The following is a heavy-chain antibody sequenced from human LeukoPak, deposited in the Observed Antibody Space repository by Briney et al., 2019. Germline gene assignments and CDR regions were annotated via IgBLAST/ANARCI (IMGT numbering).Heavy chain of an antibody. D-gene: IGHD6-19*01. CDR2: INQDGGGK. J-gene: IGHJ6*02. CDR3: ARSSKAESTRYSSGWYSGPPYYYGMDV. Sequence: GGSLRLSCAASGFTFSSYWMSWVRQAPGKGPEWVSHINQDGGGKYYVDSVKGRFTISRDKAKNSLYLQMNSLRAEDTDVYYCARSSKAESTRYSSGWYSGPPYYYGMDVWGQGTTVTVSS. CDR1: GFTFSSYW. V-gene: IGHV3-7*05.